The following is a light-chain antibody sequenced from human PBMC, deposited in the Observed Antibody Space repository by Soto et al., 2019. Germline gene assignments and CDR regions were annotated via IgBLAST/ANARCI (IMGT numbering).Light chain of an antibody. V-gene: IGKV2-40*01. Sequence: DIVMTQTPLSLHVTPGEPASISCRSSQSLLNSDDGKTYLDWYLEKPGQSPQLLISTLSYRASGVPDRFSGSGSGRDFTLKISRVEAEDVGAYYCMQRIEFPWTFGQGTKVEIK. J-gene: IGKJ1*01. CDR2: TLS. CDR3: MQRIEFPWT. CDR1: QSLLNSDDGKTY.